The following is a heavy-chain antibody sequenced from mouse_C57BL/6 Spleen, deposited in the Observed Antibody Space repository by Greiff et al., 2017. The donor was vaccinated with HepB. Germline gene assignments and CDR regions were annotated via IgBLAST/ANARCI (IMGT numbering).Heavy chain of an antibody. CDR3: ARDRGNYVAAY. J-gene: IGHJ3*01. CDR1: GFTFSSYA. V-gene: IGHV5-4*01. CDR2: ISDGGSYT. D-gene: IGHD2-1*01. Sequence: EVQLVESGGGLVKPGGSLKLSCAASGFTFSSYAMSWVRQTPEKRLEWVATISDGGSYTYYPDNVKGRVTISRDNAKNNLYLQMSHLKSEDTAMYYCARDRGNYVAAYWGQGTLVTVSA.